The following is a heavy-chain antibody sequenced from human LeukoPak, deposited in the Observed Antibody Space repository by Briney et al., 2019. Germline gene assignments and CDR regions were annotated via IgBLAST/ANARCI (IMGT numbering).Heavy chain of an antibody. CDR3: ARSPDSSGWYAGHAFDI. Sequence: GGSLRLSCAASGLSFSTYAMSWVRQAPGKGLEWVSAISGSGGSTDYADSVKGRFTISRDSSQNTLYLQMNSLRAEDTAVYYCARSPDSSGWYAGHAFDIWGQGTMVTVSS. J-gene: IGHJ3*02. CDR2: ISGSGGST. CDR1: GLSFSTYA. D-gene: IGHD6-19*01. V-gene: IGHV3-23*01.